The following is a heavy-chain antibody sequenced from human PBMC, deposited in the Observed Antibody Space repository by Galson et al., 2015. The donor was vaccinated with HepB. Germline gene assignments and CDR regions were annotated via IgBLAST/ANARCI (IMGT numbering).Heavy chain of an antibody. CDR3: AKGPRYSSGTWGNSDAFDI. D-gene: IGHD6-19*01. CDR1: GFTFSSYG. Sequence: SLRLSCAASGFTFSSYGMHWVRQAPGKGLEWVAVISYDGSNKYYADSVKGRFTISRDNSKNTLYLQMNSLRAEDTAVYYCAKGPRYSSGTWGNSDAFDIWGQGTMVTVSS. J-gene: IGHJ3*02. CDR2: ISYDGSNK. V-gene: IGHV3-30*18.